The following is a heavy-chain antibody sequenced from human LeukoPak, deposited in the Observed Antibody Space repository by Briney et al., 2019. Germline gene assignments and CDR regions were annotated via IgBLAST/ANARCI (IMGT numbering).Heavy chain of an antibody. CDR1: GGSISSGGCS. CDR3: ARFGSGSWGSWFDH. J-gene: IGHJ5*02. V-gene: IGHV4-30-2*01. D-gene: IGHD3-10*01. Sequence: SETLSLTCAVSGGSISSGGCSWSWIRQPPGKGLEWIGYIYHSGSTYYNPSLKSRVTISVDRSKNQFSLKLSSVTAADTAVYYCARFGSGSWGSWFDHWGQGTLVTVSS. CDR2: IYHSGST.